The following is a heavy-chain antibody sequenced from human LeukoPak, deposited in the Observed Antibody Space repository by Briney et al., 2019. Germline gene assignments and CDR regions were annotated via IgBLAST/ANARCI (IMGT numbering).Heavy chain of an antibody. CDR1: GFTFSDYY. CDR2: ISSSGSTI. V-gene: IGHV3-11*01. J-gene: IGHJ4*02. CDR3: ASGPYVEAYYFDY. D-gene: IGHD3-16*01. Sequence: GGSLRLSCAASGFTFSDYYMSWIRQAPGKGLEWVSYISSSGSTIYYADSVKGRFTISRDNAKNSLYLQMNSLRAEDTAVYYCASGPYVEAYYFDYWGQGTLVTVSS.